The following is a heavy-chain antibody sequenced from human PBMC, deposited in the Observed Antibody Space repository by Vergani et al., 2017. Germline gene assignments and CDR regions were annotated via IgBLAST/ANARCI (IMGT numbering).Heavy chain of an antibody. J-gene: IGHJ6*03. Sequence: EVQLVQSGAEVKKPGESLKISCKGSGYSFTSYWIGWVRQMPGKGLEWMGIIYPGDSDTRYSPSFQGQVTISADKSISTAYLQWSSLKASDTAMYYCARLRGATTDPLFWYYYYYMDVWGKGTTVTVSS. D-gene: IGHD1-26*01. CDR2: IYPGDSDT. CDR3: ARLRGATTDPLFWYYYYYMDV. V-gene: IGHV5-51*01. CDR1: GYSFTSYW.